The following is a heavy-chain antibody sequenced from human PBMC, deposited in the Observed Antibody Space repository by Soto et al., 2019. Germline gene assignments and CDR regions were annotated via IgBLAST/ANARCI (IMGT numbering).Heavy chain of an antibody. Sequence: ASVKVSCKASGYFFTSYYIHWVRQAPGQGPEWMGMINPSGGDTAYAQKFQGRVTITRDTSASTAYMELSSLRSEDTAVYYCARGALVGATLGYWGQGTLVTVSS. CDR3: ARGALVGATLGY. V-gene: IGHV1-46*01. CDR1: GYFFTSYY. J-gene: IGHJ4*02. CDR2: INPSGGDT. D-gene: IGHD1-26*01.